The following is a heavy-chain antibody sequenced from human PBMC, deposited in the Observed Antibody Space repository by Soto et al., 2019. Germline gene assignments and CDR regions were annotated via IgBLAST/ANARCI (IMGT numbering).Heavy chain of an antibody. Sequence: SETLSLTCTVSGGSISSSSYYWSWIRQPPGKGLEWIGYMYNTGSTVYNPSFKSRVTISVDTSKNQFSLKLNSVTAADTAVYYCARDLWGYCGTDCYPLDGCGQGTTVTVSS. D-gene: IGHD2-21*02. V-gene: IGHV4-61*01. J-gene: IGHJ6*02. CDR2: MYNTGST. CDR3: ARDLWGYCGTDCYPLDG. CDR1: GGSISSSSYY.